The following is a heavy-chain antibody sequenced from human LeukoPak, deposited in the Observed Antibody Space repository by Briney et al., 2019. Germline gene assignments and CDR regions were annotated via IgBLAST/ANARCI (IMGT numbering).Heavy chain of an antibody. J-gene: IGHJ4*02. CDR1: GFTFSGSA. Sequence: SGGSLRLSCAASGFTFSGSAMHWVRQASGKGLEWVGRIRSKANSYATAYAASVKGRFTISRDNSKNMVYLQLNSLRDDDTAVYFCTRPHIDGDYYYFQFWGQGILVTVSS. CDR2: IRSKANSYAT. V-gene: IGHV3-73*01. D-gene: IGHD2-21*01. CDR3: TRPHIDGDYYYFQF.